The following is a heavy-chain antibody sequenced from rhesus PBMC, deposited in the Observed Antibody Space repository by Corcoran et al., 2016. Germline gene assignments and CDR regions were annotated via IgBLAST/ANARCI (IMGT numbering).Heavy chain of an antibody. CDR3: ATTPVGIAAAGRMGNFDY. CDR1: GFTFSSYG. Sequence: EVQLVESGGGLVQPGGSLRLSCAASGFTFSSYGMSWVRQAPGKGLEWVSYISNGGGSTYYADSVKRRFTISRDNSKNTLSLQMNSLRAEDTAVYYCATTPVGIAAAGRMGNFDYWGQGVLVTVSS. V-gene: IGHV3S5*01. D-gene: IGHD6S26*01. J-gene: IGHJ4*01. CDR2: ISNGGGST.